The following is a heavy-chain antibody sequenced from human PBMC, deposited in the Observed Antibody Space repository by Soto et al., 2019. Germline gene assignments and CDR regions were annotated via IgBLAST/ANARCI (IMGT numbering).Heavy chain of an antibody. CDR1: GFTFSSSA. CDR3: AKSLNINWKNWFDP. Sequence: GGSLRLSCAASGFTFSSSAMNWVRQAPGKGLEWVSVISGSDGRTYYAESVKGRFTISRDNSKNTLYLDMNSLRAEDTAVYYCAKSLNINWKNWFDPWGQGTLVTVSS. J-gene: IGHJ5*02. V-gene: IGHV3-23*01. D-gene: IGHD1-1*01. CDR2: ISGSDGRT.